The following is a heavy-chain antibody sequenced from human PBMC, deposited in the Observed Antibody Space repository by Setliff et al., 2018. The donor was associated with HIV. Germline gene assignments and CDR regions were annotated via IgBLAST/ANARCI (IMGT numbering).Heavy chain of an antibody. Sequence: PSETLSLTCTVSGASINSSNYYWGWTRHPPGKGREWIGSTFYSGTANYNPSLTSPVTISVDTSKNQFSLKLRSLTAADTAVYWCAREDSSYHYFDSWGQGMLVTVSS. CDR2: TFYSGTA. V-gene: IGHV4-39*02. D-gene: IGHD3-22*01. CDR3: AREDSSYHYFDS. J-gene: IGHJ4*02. CDR1: GASINSSNYY.